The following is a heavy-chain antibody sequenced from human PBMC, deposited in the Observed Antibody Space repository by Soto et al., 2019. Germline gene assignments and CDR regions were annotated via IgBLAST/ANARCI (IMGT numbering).Heavy chain of an antibody. J-gene: IGHJ4*02. CDR3: AQECSCGSCYDY. CDR2: ISYDGSNK. CDR1: GFTFSSYD. V-gene: IGHV3-30*18. D-gene: IGHD2-15*01. Sequence: QGQLVESGGGVVQPGRSLRLSCAASGFTFSSYDMHWVRQAPGKGLEWVTLISYDGSNKYYADSVKGRLTISRDNSKNTLYLQMNSLRAEDTAVYYCAQECSCGSCYDYWGQGTLVTVSS.